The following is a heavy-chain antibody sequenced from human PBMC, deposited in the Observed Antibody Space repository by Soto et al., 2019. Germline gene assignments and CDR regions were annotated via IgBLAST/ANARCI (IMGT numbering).Heavy chain of an antibody. J-gene: IGHJ4*02. CDR1: GYTFTSYG. D-gene: IGHD3-22*01. Sequence: GAPVKVSCKASGYTFTSYGISWVRQAPGQGLEWMGWISAYNGNTNYAQKLQGRVTMTTDTSTSTAYMELRSLRSDDTAVYYCARSLWDSSGYADFDYWGQGTLVTVSS. V-gene: IGHV1-18*01. CDR2: ISAYNGNT. CDR3: ARSLWDSSGYADFDY.